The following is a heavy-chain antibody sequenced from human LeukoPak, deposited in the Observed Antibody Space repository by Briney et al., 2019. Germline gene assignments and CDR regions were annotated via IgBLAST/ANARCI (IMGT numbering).Heavy chain of an antibody. CDR2: INHSGST. D-gene: IGHD3-3*01. V-gene: IGHV4-39*07. CDR1: GDSISTSNSY. J-gene: IGHJ5*02. Sequence: SETLSLTCTVSGDSISTSNSYWSWIRQPPGKGLEWIGEINHSGSTNYNPSLKSRVTISVDTSKNQFSLKLSSVTAADTAVYYCARERKDYDFWSGYYFSSNWFDPWGQGTLVTVSS. CDR3: ARERKDYDFWSGYYFSSNWFDP.